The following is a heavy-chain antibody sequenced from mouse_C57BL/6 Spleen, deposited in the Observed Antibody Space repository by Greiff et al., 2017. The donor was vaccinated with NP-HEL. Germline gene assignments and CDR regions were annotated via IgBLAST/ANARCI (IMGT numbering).Heavy chain of an antibody. J-gene: IGHJ4*01. CDR1: GYTFTSYT. CDR3: ARVPSLYYYAVDY. CDR2: INPSSGYT. V-gene: IGHV1-4*01. Sequence: QVQLQQSGAELARPGASVKMSCKASGYTFTSYTMHWVKQRPGQGLEWIGYINPSSGYTKYNQKFKDKATLTADKSSSTDYMQLSSLTSEDSAVYYCARVPSLYYYAVDYWGQGTSVTISS. D-gene: IGHD6-1*01.